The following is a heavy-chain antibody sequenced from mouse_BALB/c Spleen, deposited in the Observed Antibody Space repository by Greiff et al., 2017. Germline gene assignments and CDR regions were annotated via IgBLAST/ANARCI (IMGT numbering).Heavy chain of an antibody. V-gene: IGHV2-6-7*01. CDR2: IWGDGST. CDR1: GFSLTGYG. CDR3: ARGEDYYGSSSFAY. Sequence: QVQLKESGPGLVAPSQSLSITCTVSGFSLTGYGVNWVRQPPGKGLEWLGMIWGDGSTDYNSALKSRLSISKDNSKSQVFLKMNSLQTDDTARYYCARGEDYYGSSSFAYWGQGTLVTVSA. J-gene: IGHJ3*01. D-gene: IGHD1-1*01.